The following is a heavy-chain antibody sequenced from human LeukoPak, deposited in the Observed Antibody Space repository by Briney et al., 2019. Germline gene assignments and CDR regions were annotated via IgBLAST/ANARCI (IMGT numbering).Heavy chain of an antibody. CDR2: IYYSGSA. CDR1: GGSISSISYY. CDR3: ASQYNDYSNYPYDFDF. Sequence: PSETLSLTCTVSGGSISSISYYWAWVRQPPGKGLEWIGSIYYSGSADHNPSLKSRVTISVDTSKNQFSLKLSSLTAADTAVYYCASQYNDYSNYPYDFDFWGQGTLVTVSS. D-gene: IGHD4-11*01. V-gene: IGHV4-39*01. J-gene: IGHJ4*02.